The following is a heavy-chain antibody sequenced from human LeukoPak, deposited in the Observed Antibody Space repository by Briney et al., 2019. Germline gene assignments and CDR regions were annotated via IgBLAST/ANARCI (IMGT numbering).Heavy chain of an antibody. CDR3: ARQEYCSGGSCYTWFDP. D-gene: IGHD2-15*01. V-gene: IGHV5-51*01. J-gene: IGHJ5*02. CDR2: IYTADSDI. CDR1: GYSINNYW. Sequence: GESLKISCKGSGYSINNYWIGWVRQMPGKGLEWMGIIYTADSDIRYSPSFQGQVTISADKSISTAYLQWSSLKAPDTAMYYCARQEYCSGGSCYTWFDPWGQGTLVTVSS.